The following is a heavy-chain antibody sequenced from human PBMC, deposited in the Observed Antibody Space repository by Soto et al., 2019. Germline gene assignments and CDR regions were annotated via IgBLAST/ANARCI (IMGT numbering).Heavy chain of an antibody. CDR2: ISSSSSYI. CDR1: GFTFSSYS. D-gene: IGHD3-10*01. CDR3: ARAYGSGRLTDFDY. V-gene: IGHV3-21*01. J-gene: IGHJ4*02. Sequence: EGSLRLSCAASGFTFSSYSMNWVRQAPGKGLEWVSSISSSSSYIYYADSVKGRFTISRDNAKNSLYLQMNSLRAEDTAVYYCARAYGSGRLTDFDYWGQGTLVTVSS.